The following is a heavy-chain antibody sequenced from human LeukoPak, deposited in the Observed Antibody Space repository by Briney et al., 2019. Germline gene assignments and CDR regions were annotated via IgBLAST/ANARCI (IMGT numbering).Heavy chain of an antibody. Sequence: SETLSLTCAVYGGSFSGYYWSWIRQPPGKGLEWIGEINHSGSTNYNPSLKSRATISVDTSKNQFSLKLSSVTAADTAVYYCARGSRVYSSSWYDAFDIWGQGTMVTVSS. V-gene: IGHV4-34*01. D-gene: IGHD6-13*01. CDR3: ARGSRVYSSSWYDAFDI. CDR2: INHSGST. J-gene: IGHJ3*02. CDR1: GGSFSGYY.